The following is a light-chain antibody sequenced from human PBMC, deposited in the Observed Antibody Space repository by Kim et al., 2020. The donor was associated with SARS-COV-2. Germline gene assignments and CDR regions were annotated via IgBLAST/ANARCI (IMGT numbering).Light chain of an antibody. CDR3: QSADSSGTIGV. Sequence: PGQTARITCSGDALPNQYAYWYQQKPGQAPVLVIYKDSERPSGIPERFSGSSSGTTVTLTISGVQAEDEADYYCQSADSSGTIGVFGGGTQLTVL. J-gene: IGLJ2*01. V-gene: IGLV3-25*03. CDR1: ALPNQY. CDR2: KDS.